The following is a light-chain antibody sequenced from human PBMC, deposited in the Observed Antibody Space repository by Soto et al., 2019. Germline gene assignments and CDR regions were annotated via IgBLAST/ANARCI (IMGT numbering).Light chain of an antibody. CDR3: QQYGSSSWT. V-gene: IGKV3-20*01. CDR2: GAS. Sequence: EIVLTQSPGTLSLSPGERATISCRASQSVSSSYLAWYQQKPGQAPRLLIYGASSRATGIPDRFSGSGSGSDFNLSISRLEPEDFAVYYCQQYGSSSWTFGQGTKVEIK. CDR1: QSVSSSY. J-gene: IGKJ1*01.